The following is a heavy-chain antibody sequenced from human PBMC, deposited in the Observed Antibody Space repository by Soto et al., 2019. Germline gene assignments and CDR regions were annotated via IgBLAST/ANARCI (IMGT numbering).Heavy chain of an antibody. CDR3: ARGMTPPGAPAWYYFDS. Sequence: PSETLSLTCTVSGASITGSSYWSWTRQPAGKGLEWIGRFSLSGTTSYNPSLRSRVTMSADVSKNQFSLRLTSVTAADTALYYCARGMTPPGAPAWYYFDSWGQGTLVTVSS. V-gene: IGHV4-4*07. D-gene: IGHD2-8*02. J-gene: IGHJ4*02. CDR1: GASITGSSY. CDR2: FSLSGTT.